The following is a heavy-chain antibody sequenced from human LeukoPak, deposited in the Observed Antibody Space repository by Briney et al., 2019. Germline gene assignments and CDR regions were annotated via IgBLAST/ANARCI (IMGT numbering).Heavy chain of an antibody. CDR1: GYMFTTSF. CDR3: ASPHGASYYYFDY. Sequence: GASVKVSCKASGYMFTTSFMHWERQAPGQGLEWMGVINPSGTSTDYAQKFQGRVTMTRDTSTNTVYMELSSLRSEDTAVYYCASPHGASYYYFDYWGQGTLVTVSS. CDR2: INPSGTST. J-gene: IGHJ4*02. D-gene: IGHD4/OR15-4a*01. V-gene: IGHV1-46*01.